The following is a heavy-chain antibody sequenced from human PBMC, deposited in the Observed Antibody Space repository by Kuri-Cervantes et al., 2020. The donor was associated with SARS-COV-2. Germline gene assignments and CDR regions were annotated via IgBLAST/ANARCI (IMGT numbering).Heavy chain of an antibody. CDR3: ASIAARPYFDY. D-gene: IGHD6-6*01. J-gene: IGHJ4*02. CDR1: GGSISSSSYY. V-gene: IGHV4-39*01. Sequence: SATGSLSCTVSGGSISSSSYYWGWSRQPPGKGLEWIGSIYDSGSTYYNPSLKSRVTISVDTSKNQFSLKLSSVTAADTAVYYCASIAARPYFDYWGQGTLVTVSS. CDR2: IYDSGST.